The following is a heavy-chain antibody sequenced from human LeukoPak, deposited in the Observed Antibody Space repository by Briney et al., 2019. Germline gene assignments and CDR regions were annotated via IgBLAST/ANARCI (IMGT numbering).Heavy chain of an antibody. Sequence: GGSLRLSCAASGFPFGSHAMKWVRQAPGKGLEWVSVISSSGTSKYYIDSVEDRFTISRDNSNNTLYLQMDSLRAEDTAIYYCAKDRGLYDILTGYDDAFDIWGQGTMVTVSS. CDR2: ISSSGTSK. V-gene: IGHV3-23*01. CDR1: GFPFGSHA. J-gene: IGHJ3*02. D-gene: IGHD3-9*01. CDR3: AKDRGLYDILTGYDDAFDI.